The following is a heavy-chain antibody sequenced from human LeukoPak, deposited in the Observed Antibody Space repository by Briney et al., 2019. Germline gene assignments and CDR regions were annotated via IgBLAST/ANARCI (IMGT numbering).Heavy chain of an antibody. CDR2: INQDGSEK. CDR3: ARQRADY. Sequence: GGSLRLSCAAPGFTFNNYWMTWVRQAPGKGLEWVANINQDGSEKYYVDSVKGRFTISRDTAKNSVYLQMNSLRAEDTAVYYCARQRADYWGQGTLVTVSS. V-gene: IGHV3-7*05. J-gene: IGHJ4*02. CDR1: GFTFNNYW.